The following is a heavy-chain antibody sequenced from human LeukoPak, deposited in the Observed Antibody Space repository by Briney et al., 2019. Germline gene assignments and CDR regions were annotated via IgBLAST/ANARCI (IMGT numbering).Heavy chain of an antibody. CDR2: ITPILGIS. V-gene: IGHV1-69*02. Sequence: SVKVSCKASGGTFSSYTISWVRQAPGQGLEWMGRITPILGISSYAQKFQGRVTLTADKSTNTAYMELSNLRSEDTAVYYCARTLYDYVLYFDYWGQGTLVTVSS. D-gene: IGHD3-16*01. CDR1: GGTFSSYT. J-gene: IGHJ4*02. CDR3: ARTLYDYVLYFDY.